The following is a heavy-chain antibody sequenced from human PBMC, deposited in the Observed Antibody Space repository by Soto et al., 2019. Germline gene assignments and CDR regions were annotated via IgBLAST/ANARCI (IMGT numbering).Heavy chain of an antibody. CDR1: AGSFSDNY. CDR3: ARGLTYCSSSTCAEPRFDS. CDR2: INQSGST. D-gene: IGHD2-2*01. Sequence: PSETLSLTCAVHAGSFSDNYWSWIRQPPGKGLEWIGEINQSGSTNYNPSLKSRVTISVDTSKNQFSLKLRSVTAADTAVYYCARGLTYCSSSTCAEPRFDSWGQGTLVTVSP. V-gene: IGHV4-34*01. J-gene: IGHJ5*01.